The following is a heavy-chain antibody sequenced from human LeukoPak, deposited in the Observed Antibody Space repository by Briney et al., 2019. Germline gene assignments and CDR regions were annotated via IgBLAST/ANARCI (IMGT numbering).Heavy chain of an antibody. CDR1: GGSISSYY. V-gene: IGHV4-59*01. CDR3: ARESTLGPRDAFDI. CDR2: IYYSGST. J-gene: IGHJ3*02. Sequence: SETLSLTCTVSGGSISSYYWSWIRQPPGKGLEWIGYIYYSGSTNYNPSLKSRVTISVDTSKNQFSLKLSSVTAADTAVYYCARESTLGPRDAFDISGQGTMVSVSS.